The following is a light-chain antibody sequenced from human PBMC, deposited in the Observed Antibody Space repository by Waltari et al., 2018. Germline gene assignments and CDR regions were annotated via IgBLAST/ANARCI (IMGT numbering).Light chain of an antibody. CDR1: TGAVTSGHH. CDR3: MVSNVGAQWK. Sequence: QAVVTQEPAMTVSPGGTVTLPCGSSTGAVTSGHHPHWVQQKPGQPPRTLIHETSHKHSWTPDRFSGSLLGDKAALTLSSAQPEDEADYYCMVSNVGAQWKFGGGTKLTV. CDR2: ETS. J-gene: IGLJ3*02. V-gene: IGLV7-46*01.